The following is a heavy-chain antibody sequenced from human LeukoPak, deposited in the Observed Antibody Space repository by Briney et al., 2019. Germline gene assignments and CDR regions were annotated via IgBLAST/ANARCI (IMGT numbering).Heavy chain of an antibody. CDR1: GFTFDDYA. J-gene: IGHJ4*02. CDR3: AKDIMVRGVIIRYFDY. V-gene: IGHV3-9*01. D-gene: IGHD3-10*01. Sequence: GRSLRLSCAASGFTFDDYAMHWVRQAPGKGLEWASGISWNSGSIGYADSVKGRFTISRDNAKNSLYLQMNSLRAEDTALYYCAKDIMVRGVIIRYFDYWGQGTLVTVSS. CDR2: ISWNSGSI.